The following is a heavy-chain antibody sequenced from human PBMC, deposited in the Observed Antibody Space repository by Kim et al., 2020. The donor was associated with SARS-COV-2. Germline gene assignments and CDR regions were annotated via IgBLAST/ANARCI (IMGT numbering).Heavy chain of an antibody. D-gene: IGHD2-2*01. CDR2: INTNTGNP. Sequence: ASVKVSCKASGYTFTSYAMNWVRQAPGQGLEWMGWINTNTGNPTYAQGFTGRFVVSLDTSVSTAYLQISSLKAEDTAVYYCARDRAWEGCSSTSCYYNYFDYWGQGTLVTVSS. CDR3: ARDRAWEGCSSTSCYYNYFDY. J-gene: IGHJ4*02. CDR1: GYTFTSYA. V-gene: IGHV7-4-1*02.